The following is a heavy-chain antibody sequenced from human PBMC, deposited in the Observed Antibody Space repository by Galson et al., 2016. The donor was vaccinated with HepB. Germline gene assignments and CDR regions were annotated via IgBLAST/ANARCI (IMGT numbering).Heavy chain of an antibody. D-gene: IGHD3-22*01. CDR2: ITAGSTST. Sequence: SLRLSCAAYGFTFRSHAMSWVRQAPGRGLEWVSSITAGSTSTFYADSVKGRFTMSRDNSKNTLYLQMNSLRAEDTAIYYCARDPASFYYGSRFHSHDHWGQGTLVTVSS. CDR3: ARDPASFYYGSRFHSHDH. V-gene: IGHV3-23*01. J-gene: IGHJ5*02. CDR1: GFTFRSHA.